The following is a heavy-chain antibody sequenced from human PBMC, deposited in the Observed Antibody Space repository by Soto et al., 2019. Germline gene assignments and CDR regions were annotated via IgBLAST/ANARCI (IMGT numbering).Heavy chain of an antibody. J-gene: IGHJ6*02. Sequence: SETLSLTCTASGGSISSFYWSWIRQPPGKGLEWIGYIYYSGSTNYNPSLKSRVTISVDTSNNQFSLKLSSVTAADTAIYYCASLVGTTDYSYYGMDVWGQGTTVTVSS. CDR1: GGSISSFY. CDR3: ASLVGTTDYSYYGMDV. D-gene: IGHD1-26*01. CDR2: IYYSGST. V-gene: IGHV4-59*01.